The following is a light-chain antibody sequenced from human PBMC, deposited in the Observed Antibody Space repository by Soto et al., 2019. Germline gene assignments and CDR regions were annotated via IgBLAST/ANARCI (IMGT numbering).Light chain of an antibody. Sequence: QSVLTQPASVSGSPGQSITISCTGTNGDVGAYNYVSWYQQHPGKAPKLMIYDVSFRPSGISNRFSGSKSGNTASLTISGLQTEDEADYYCSSYTSTSSYVFGTGTKLTVL. J-gene: IGLJ1*01. CDR2: DVS. V-gene: IGLV2-14*01. CDR1: NGDVGAYNY. CDR3: SSYTSTSSYV.